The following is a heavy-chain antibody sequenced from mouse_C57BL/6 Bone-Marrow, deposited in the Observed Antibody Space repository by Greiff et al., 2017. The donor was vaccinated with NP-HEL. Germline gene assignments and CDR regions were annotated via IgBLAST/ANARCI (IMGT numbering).Heavy chain of an antibody. J-gene: IGHJ3*01. CDR1: GYTFTSYD. V-gene: IGHV1-85*01. Sequence: VQRVESGPELVKPGASVKLSCKASGYTFTSYDINWVKQRPGQGLEWIGWIYPRDGSTKYNEKFKGKATLTVDTSSSTAYMELHSLTSEDSAVYFCARSCYYYGSAWFAYWGQGTLVTVSA. CDR3: ARSCYYYGSAWFAY. D-gene: IGHD1-1*01. CDR2: IYPRDGST.